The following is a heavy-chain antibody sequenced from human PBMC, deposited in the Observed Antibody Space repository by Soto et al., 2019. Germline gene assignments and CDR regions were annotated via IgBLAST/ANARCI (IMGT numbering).Heavy chain of an antibody. Sequence: EVQLVESGGGLLQPGGSLRLSCAASGFTFSSYNMNWVRQAPGKGLEWVSYISSDSSTIYYADSVKGRFIISRDNAKNSLYLQMNSLRDEDTAVYYCARGGSGSSWYRDYWGQGTLVTVSS. CDR1: GFTFSSYN. D-gene: IGHD6-13*01. J-gene: IGHJ4*02. V-gene: IGHV3-48*02. CDR2: ISSDSSTI. CDR3: ARGGSGSSWYRDY.